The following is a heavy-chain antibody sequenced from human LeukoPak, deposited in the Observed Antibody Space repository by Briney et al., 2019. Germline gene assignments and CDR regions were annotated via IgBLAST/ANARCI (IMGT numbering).Heavy chain of an antibody. D-gene: IGHD4-23*01. J-gene: IGHJ4*02. Sequence: PSETLSLTCTVSGYSISSGYYWGWIRQPPGKGLEWIGSIYHSGSTYYNPSLKSRVTISVDTSKNQFSLKLSSVTAADTAVYYCARGSYGGNRLDYWGQGTLVTVSS. CDR1: GYSISSGYY. V-gene: IGHV4-38-2*02. CDR3: ARGSYGGNRLDY. CDR2: IYHSGST.